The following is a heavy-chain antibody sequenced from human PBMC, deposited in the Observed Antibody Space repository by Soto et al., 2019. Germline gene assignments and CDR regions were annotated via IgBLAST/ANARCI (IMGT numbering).Heavy chain of an antibody. J-gene: IGHJ3*02. Sequence: ASETLSLTCAVFGGAFSGYYWSWVRPPPGKGLEWIGEINHSGSTNYNPSLKSRVTISVDTSKNQSSLKLSSVTAADTAVYYCARGYLDHIWFGELGAFDIWGQGTMVTVSS. V-gene: IGHV4-34*01. CDR1: GGAFSGYY. CDR3: ARGYLDHIWFGELGAFDI. D-gene: IGHD3-10*01. CDR2: INHSGST.